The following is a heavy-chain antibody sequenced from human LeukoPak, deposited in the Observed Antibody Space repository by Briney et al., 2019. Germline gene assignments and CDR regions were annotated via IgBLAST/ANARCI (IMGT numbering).Heavy chain of an antibody. CDR1: GFSFSSYG. V-gene: IGHV3-30*02. CDR3: AKRSSSGWYNFEY. D-gene: IGHD6-19*01. Sequence: HPGGSLRLSCAASGFSFSSYGMHWVRQAPGKGLEWVAFIRYDGSNKYYADSVKGRFIISRDNSKNTLYLQMNSLRAEDTAVYYCAKRSSSGWYNFEYWGQGTLVTVSS. CDR2: IRYDGSNK. J-gene: IGHJ4*02.